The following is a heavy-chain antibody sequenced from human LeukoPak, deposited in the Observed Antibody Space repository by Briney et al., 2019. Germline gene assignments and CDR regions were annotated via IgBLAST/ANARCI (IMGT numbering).Heavy chain of an antibody. CDR2: ISTSISYI. Sequence: GGSLRLSCAASGFTSSSYSMNWVRQAPGKGLEWVSSISTSISYIYYADSVKGRFTVSRDNAKNSVYLQMNSLRAEDTAVYCCAREGVDGVTANHYDYWGQGSLVTVSS. CDR3: AREGVDGVTANHYDY. J-gene: IGHJ4*02. D-gene: IGHD3-10*01. V-gene: IGHV3-21*01. CDR1: GFTSSSYS.